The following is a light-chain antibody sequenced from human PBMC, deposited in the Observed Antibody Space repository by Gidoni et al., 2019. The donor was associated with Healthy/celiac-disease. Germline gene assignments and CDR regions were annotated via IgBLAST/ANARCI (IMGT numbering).Light chain of an antibody. CDR2: GAS. CDR3: QQYGSSPT. Sequence: EIVLTQSTGTLSLSPGKKTTISCRASQSISSTYLAWYQQKPGQAPRLLFYGASSRATGIPDRFSGSGSGTDFTLTISRLEPEDIAVYYCQQYGSSPTFGQGTKVEIK. CDR1: QSISSTY. V-gene: IGKV3-20*01. J-gene: IGKJ1*01.